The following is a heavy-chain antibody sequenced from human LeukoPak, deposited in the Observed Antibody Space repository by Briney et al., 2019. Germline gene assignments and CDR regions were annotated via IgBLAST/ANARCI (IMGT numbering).Heavy chain of an antibody. CDR2: ISAYNGNT. J-gene: IGHJ5*02. CDR3: ARDQIAAGLNWFDP. V-gene: IGHV1-18*01. CDR1: GYTFTSYG. Sequence: ASVKVSCKASGYTFTSYGISWVRQAPGQGLEWMGWISAYNGNTNYAQKPQVRVTLTTDTSTSTAYMELRSLRSDDTAVYYCARDQIAAGLNWFDPWGQGTLVTVSS. D-gene: IGHD6-13*01.